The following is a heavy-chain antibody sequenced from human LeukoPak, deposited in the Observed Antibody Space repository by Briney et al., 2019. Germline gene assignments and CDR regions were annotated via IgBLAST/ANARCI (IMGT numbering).Heavy chain of an antibody. CDR2: ISSSGGSA. CDR1: GFTFSDYA. Sequence: PGGSLRLSCAASGFTFSDYAMTWVRQAPGKGLEWVSTISSSGGSAHSADSVKGRFTISRDNSKNTLYLHMNSLRAGDTAVFFCAKDIGDYGDYPYIWGEGTLVTVSS. CDR3: AKDIGDYGDYPYI. J-gene: IGHJ1*01. V-gene: IGHV3-23*01. D-gene: IGHD4-17*01.